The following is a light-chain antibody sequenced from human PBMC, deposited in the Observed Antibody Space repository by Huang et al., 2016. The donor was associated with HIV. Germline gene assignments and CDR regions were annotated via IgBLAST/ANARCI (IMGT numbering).Light chain of an antibody. CDR1: QSVNTN. CDR2: AAS. Sequence: VMMSQSPATLAASPGEPVTLSCGASQSVNTNLAWYQQKPGQPPRLLIYAASTRATGVPARFAGSGSGTEFTLTIDSLQSDDFAVYYCQQYNKWPPEYTFGQGTRLEIK. J-gene: IGKJ2*01. CDR3: QQYNKWPPEYT. V-gene: IGKV3-15*01.